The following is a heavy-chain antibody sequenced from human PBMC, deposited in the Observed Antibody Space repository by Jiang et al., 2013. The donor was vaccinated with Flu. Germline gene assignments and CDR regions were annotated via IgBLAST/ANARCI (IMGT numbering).Heavy chain of an antibody. J-gene: IGHJ5*02. CDR3: ARDTYSDGSGFYSHKWFDP. D-gene: IGHD3-22*01. V-gene: IGHV4-59*01. Sequence: EWIGYIYYSGSTNYNPSLKSRVTISVDTSKNQFSLKLSSVTAADTAVYYCARDTYSDGSGFYSHKWFDPWGQGTLVTVSS. CDR2: IYYSGST.